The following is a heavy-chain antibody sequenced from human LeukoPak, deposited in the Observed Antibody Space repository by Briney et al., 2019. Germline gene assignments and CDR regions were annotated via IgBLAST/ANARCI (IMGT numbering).Heavy chain of an antibody. J-gene: IGHJ4*02. CDR2: IIPIFGTA. V-gene: IGHV1-69*13. D-gene: IGHD3-9*01. CDR3: ARVPDYDILTGYPYYFDY. CDR1: GGTFSSYA. Sequence: SVKVSCKASGGTFSSYAVSWVRQAPGQGLEWMGGIIPIFGTANYAQKFQGRVTITADESTSTAYMELSSLRSEDTAVYYCARVPDYDILTGYPYYFDYWGQGTLVTVSS.